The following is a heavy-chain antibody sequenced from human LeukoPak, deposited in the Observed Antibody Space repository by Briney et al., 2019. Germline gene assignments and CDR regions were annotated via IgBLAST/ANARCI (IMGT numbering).Heavy chain of an antibody. J-gene: IGHJ4*02. V-gene: IGHV3-23*01. Sequence: GGSLRLSCAASGFTFSNYAMTWVRQAPGKGLEWVSSVGTGGSAYYAESVKGRFTISRDNSKNTMYLQMNSLRAEDTAVYYCARQSTLRSIGYWGQGTLVTVSS. CDR1: GFTFSNYA. CDR2: VGTGGSA. D-gene: IGHD3-3*01. CDR3: ARQSTLRSIGY.